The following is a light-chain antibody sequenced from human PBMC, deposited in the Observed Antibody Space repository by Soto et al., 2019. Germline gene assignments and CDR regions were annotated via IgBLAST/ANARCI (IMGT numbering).Light chain of an antibody. Sequence: DIVTTQSPDSLTVSLGERATIKCRTGQSVLYSSNNKHYLAWYQQRLGQPPKPLITWATVREPGVPERFTGSVSGSDFTLTITNLRAEDVATYFCHQYYGIPWTFGQGTRV. V-gene: IGKV4-1*01. CDR2: WAT. CDR1: QSVLYSSNNKHY. J-gene: IGKJ1*01. CDR3: HQYYGIPWT.